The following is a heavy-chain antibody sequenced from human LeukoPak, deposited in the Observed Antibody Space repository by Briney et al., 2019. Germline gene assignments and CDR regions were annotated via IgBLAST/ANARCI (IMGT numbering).Heavy chain of an antibody. CDR2: ISDSGENT. V-gene: IGHV3-23*01. CDR1: GFTFSSYA. D-gene: IGHD6-13*01. CDR3: AKVSWANYFDY. Sequence: GGSLRLSCAASGFTFSSYAMSWVRQAPGKGLEWVSAISDSGENTNYADSVRGRLTISRDNSKNTLYVQMNSLRAEDTAIYYCAKVSWANYFDYWGQGTLVTVSS. J-gene: IGHJ4*02.